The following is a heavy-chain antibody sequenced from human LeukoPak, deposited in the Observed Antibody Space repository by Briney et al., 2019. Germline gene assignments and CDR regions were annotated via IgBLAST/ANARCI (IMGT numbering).Heavy chain of an antibody. CDR3: ARHPVAAAGTVWFDP. V-gene: IGHV4-39*01. J-gene: IGHJ5*02. CDR2: IYCSGST. Sequence: SQTLSLTCTVSGGSISSGGFYWGWIRQPPGKGLEWIGSIYCSGSTYYNPSLKSRVSISVDTSKNQFSLKLSSVTAADTAVYYCARHPVAAAGTVWFDPWGQGTLVTVSS. CDR1: GGSISSGGFY. D-gene: IGHD6-13*01.